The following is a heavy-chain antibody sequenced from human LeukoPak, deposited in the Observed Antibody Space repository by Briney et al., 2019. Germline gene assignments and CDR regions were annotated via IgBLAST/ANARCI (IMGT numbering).Heavy chain of an antibody. J-gene: IGHJ4*02. V-gene: IGHV3-23*01. D-gene: IGHD4-17*01. CDR3: ATPPQPGDYATSFDY. Sequence: PGGSLRLSCAASGFTFSSYAMSWVRQAPGKGLEWVSAISGSGGSTYYADSVKGRFTISRDNSKNTLYLQMNSLRAEDTAVYYCATPPQPGDYATSFDYWGQGTLVTVSS. CDR1: GFTFSSYA. CDR2: ISGSGGST.